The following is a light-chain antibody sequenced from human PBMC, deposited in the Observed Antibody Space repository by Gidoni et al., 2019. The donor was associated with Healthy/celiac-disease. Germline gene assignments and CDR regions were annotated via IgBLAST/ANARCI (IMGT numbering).Light chain of an antibody. V-gene: IGLV2-8*01. CDR3: SSYAGSNTVV. CDR1: SSDVGGYNY. J-gene: IGLJ2*01. CDR2: EVS. Sequence: QSALTKPHSACGSPGQSVTISCTGTSSDVGGYNYVSWYQQHPGKAPKLIIYEVSKRPSGVPDRFSGSKSGNTASLTVSGLQAEDAADYYCSSYAGSNTVVFGGGTKLTVL.